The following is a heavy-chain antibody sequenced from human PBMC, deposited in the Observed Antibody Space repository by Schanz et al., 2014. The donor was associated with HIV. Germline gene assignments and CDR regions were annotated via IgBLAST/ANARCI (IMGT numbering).Heavy chain of an antibody. J-gene: IGHJ6*02. D-gene: IGHD3-9*01. CDR3: ARTDYDILTGYSLGYYGMDV. Sequence: QVQLVQSGAEVKKPGASVKVSCKASGYTFTSYGISWVRQAPGQGLEWMGWISAYNGNTNYAQKLQGRVTMTTDTSTSTAYMELRSLRSDDTAVYYCARTDYDILTGYSLGYYGMDVWGQGTTVTVS. V-gene: IGHV1-18*01. CDR1: GYTFTSYG. CDR2: ISAYNGNT.